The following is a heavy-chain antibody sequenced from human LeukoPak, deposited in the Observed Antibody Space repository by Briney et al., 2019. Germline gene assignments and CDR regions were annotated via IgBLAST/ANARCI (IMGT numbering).Heavy chain of an antibody. CDR1: GGSITSGRYY. J-gene: IGHJ5*02. CDR2: VSYSGST. CDR3: ARDPRGDITGTTFDR. Sequence: SQTLSLTCTLSGGSITSGRYYWTWIRQHPQRGLEWIGYVSYSGSTNYNSSLKSRLTISADTSKNQFYLRLTSVTAADTAVYYCARDPRGDITGTTFDRWGQGTLVTVSS. D-gene: IGHD1-20*01. V-gene: IGHV4-31*03.